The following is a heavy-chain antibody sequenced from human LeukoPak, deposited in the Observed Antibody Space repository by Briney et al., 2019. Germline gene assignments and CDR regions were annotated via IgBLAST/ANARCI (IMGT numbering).Heavy chain of an antibody. CDR1: GGSFSGYY. D-gene: IGHD5-18*01. CDR2: INHSGST. V-gene: IGHV4-34*01. CDR3: ARDSGYSYGLYYYYYGMDV. Sequence: SETLPLTCAVYGGSFSGYYWSWIRQPPGKGLEWIGEINHSGSTNYNPSLKSRVTISVDTPKNQFSLKLSSVTAADTAVYYCARDSGYSYGLYYYYYGMDVWGQGTTVTVSS. J-gene: IGHJ6*02.